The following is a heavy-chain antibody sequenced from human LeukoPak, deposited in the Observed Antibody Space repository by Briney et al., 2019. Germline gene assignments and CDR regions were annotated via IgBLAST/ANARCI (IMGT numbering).Heavy chain of an antibody. V-gene: IGHV3-9*01. J-gene: IGHJ6*03. CDR3: AKDIARGSGSYWNYMDV. Sequence: GGSLRLSCAASGFTFDDYAMHWVRQAPGKGLEWVSGISWNSGSIGYADSVKGRFTISRDNAKNSVYLQMKSLRAEDTALYYCAKDIARGSGSYWNYMDVWGKGTTVTISS. D-gene: IGHD3-10*01. CDR1: GFTFDDYA. CDR2: ISWNSGSI.